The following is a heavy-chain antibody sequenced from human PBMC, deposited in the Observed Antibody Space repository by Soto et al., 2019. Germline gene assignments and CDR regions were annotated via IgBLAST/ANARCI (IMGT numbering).Heavy chain of an antibody. J-gene: IGHJ4*02. V-gene: IGHV1-2*02. CDR3: AREKYYDSSGYYHYFDY. Sequence: ASVKVSCKASGYTFTGYYMHWVRQAPGRGLEWMGWINPNSGGTNYAQKFQGRVTMTRDTSISTAYMELSRLRSDDTAVYYCAREKYYDSSGYYHYFDYWGQGTLVTVSA. D-gene: IGHD3-22*01. CDR2: INPNSGGT. CDR1: GYTFTGYY.